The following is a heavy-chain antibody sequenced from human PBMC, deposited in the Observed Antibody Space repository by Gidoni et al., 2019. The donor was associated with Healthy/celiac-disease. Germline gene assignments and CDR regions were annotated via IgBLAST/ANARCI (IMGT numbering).Heavy chain of an antibody. Sequence: EVQLVESGGGLVQPGGSLRLSCAASGFTVSSYEMNWVRQAPGKGLEWVSYISSSGSTISYADSVKGRFTISRDNAKNSLYLQMNSLRAEDTAVYYCARGDYGETREYYFDYWGQGTLVTVSS. V-gene: IGHV3-48*03. D-gene: IGHD4-17*01. CDR1: GFTVSSYE. J-gene: IGHJ4*02. CDR3: ARGDYGETREYYFDY. CDR2: ISSSGSTI.